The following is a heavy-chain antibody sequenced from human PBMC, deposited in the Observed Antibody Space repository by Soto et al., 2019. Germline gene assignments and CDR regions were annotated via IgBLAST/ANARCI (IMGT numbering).Heavy chain of an antibody. D-gene: IGHD3-22*01. CDR2: ISYDGSNK. V-gene: IGHV3-30*18. J-gene: IGHJ4*02. Sequence: QVQLVESGGGVVQPGRSLRLSCAASGFTFSSYGMHWVRQAPGKGLEWVAVISYDGSNKYYADSVKGRFTISRDNSXXTLYLQMNSLRAEDTAVYYCAKTYYYDSSGYYYDYWGQGTLVTVSS. CDR3: AKTYYYDSSGYYYDY. CDR1: GFTFSSYG.